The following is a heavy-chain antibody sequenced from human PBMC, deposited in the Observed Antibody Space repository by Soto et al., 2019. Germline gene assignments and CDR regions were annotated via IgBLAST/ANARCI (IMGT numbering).Heavy chain of an antibody. CDR2: IYYSGST. V-gene: IGHV4-39*01. CDR3: ARPLLRLGGGMDV. J-gene: IGHJ6*02. Sequence: SETLSLTCTVSGGSISSSSYYWGWIRQPPGKGLEWIGSIYYSGSTYYNTSLKSRVTISVDTPKNQFSLKLSSVTAAETDVYYCARPLLRLGGGMDVWGQGTTVTVSS. D-gene: IGHD3-3*01. CDR1: GGSISSSSYY.